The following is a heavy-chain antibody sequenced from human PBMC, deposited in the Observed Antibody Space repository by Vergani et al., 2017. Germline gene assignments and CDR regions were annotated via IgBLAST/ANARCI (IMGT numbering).Heavy chain of an antibody. Sequence: EVQLVESGGGLVKPGGSLRLSCAASGFSFSSYSMNWVRQAPGKGLEWVASISGSSSYVFYRDSVEGRFTITRDNAKKSVYLQMNSLRAEDTAVYYCAKVGPSWYFDLWGRGTLVTVSS. CDR1: GFSFSSYS. D-gene: IGHD3/OR15-3a*01. CDR2: ISGSSSYV. CDR3: AKVGPSWYFDL. V-gene: IGHV3-21*02. J-gene: IGHJ2*01.